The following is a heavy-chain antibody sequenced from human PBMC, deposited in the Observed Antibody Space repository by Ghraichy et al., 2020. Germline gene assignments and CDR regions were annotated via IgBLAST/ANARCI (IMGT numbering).Heavy chain of an antibody. CDR2: IYTSGST. CDR1: GGSISSYY. CDR3: ARDHGTAGTMDVWYFAL. J-gene: IGHJ2*01. V-gene: IGHV4-4*07. D-gene: IGHD6-13*01. Sequence: SETLSLTCTVSGGSISSYYWSWIRQPAGKGLEWIGRIYTSGSTNYNPSLKSRVTMSVDTSKNQFSLKLSSVTAADTAVYYCARDHGTAGTMDVWYFALWGRGTLVTVSS.